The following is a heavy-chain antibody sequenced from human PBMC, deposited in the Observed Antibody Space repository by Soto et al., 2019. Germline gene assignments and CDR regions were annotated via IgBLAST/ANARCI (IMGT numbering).Heavy chain of an antibody. V-gene: IGHV4-59*01. CDR3: AASIRTDGRGWFDP. CDR2: IYYSGST. Sequence: QVQLQESGPGLVKPSETLSLTCTVSGGSISSYYWSWIRQPPGKGLEWIGYIYYSGSTNYNPSLKSRVTISVDTSKNQFSLKLSSVTAADTAVYYCAASIRTDGRGWFDPWGQGTLVTVSS. CDR1: GGSISSYY. J-gene: IGHJ5*02. D-gene: IGHD1-20*01.